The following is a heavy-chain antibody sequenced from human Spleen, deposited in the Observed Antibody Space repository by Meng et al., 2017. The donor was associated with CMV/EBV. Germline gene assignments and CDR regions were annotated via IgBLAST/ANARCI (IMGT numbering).Heavy chain of an antibody. CDR2: ISAYSGNT. J-gene: IGHJ6*02. Sequence: SVNVSCKGSGYTFTSYVISWVRQAPGQVLEWMGWISAYSGNTNHAQKLHGRVTMITDTSTSTAYMELRSPRSDDAAVYYCARGGMRGYYYYAMDVWGQGTTVTVSS. V-gene: IGHV1-18*01. D-gene: IGHD5-12*01. CDR1: GYTFTSYV. CDR3: ARGGMRGYYYYAMDV.